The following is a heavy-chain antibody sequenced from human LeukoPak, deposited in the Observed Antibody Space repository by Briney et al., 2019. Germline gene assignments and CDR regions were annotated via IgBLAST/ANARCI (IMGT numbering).Heavy chain of an antibody. CDR2: INHSGST. J-gene: IGHJ3*02. V-gene: IGHV4-34*01. CDR3: ARDRWELPTHDAFDI. Sequence: SETLSLTCAVYGGSFSGYYWSWIRQPPGKGLEWIGEINHSGSTNYNPSLKSRVTISVDTSKNQFSLKLNSVTPEDTAVYYCARDRWELPTHDAFDIWGQGTMVTVSS. D-gene: IGHD1-26*01. CDR1: GGSFSGYY.